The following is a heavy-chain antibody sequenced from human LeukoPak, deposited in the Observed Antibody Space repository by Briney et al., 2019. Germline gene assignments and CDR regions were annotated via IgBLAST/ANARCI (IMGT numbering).Heavy chain of an antibody. J-gene: IGHJ6*02. V-gene: IGHV1-8*01. CDR1: GYTFTSYD. Sequence: EASVKVSCKASGYTFTSYDINWVRQATGQGLEWMGWMNPNSGNTGYAQKFQGRVTMTRNTSISTAYMELSSQRSEDTAVYYCARGANGRSIAGFSSWFFYYYYGMDVWGQGTTVTVSS. D-gene: IGHD6-13*01. CDR2: MNPNSGNT. CDR3: ARGANGRSIAGFSSWFFYYYYGMDV.